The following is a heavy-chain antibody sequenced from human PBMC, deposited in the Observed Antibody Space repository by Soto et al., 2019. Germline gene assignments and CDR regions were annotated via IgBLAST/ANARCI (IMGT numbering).Heavy chain of an antibody. J-gene: IGHJ3*02. V-gene: IGHV3-23*01. D-gene: IGHD6-19*01. CDR3: AKDDDIAVAGEGLNAFDI. CDR1: GFTFSSYA. Sequence: EVQLLESGGGLVQPGGSLRLSCAASGFTFSSYAMSWVRQAPGKVLEWISAISGSFGSTYYANSVKDPFTISRDNSKNPLYLQMNSLRAEDTAVYYCAKDDDIAVAGEGLNAFDIWVQGKMVVVSS. CDR2: ISGSFGST.